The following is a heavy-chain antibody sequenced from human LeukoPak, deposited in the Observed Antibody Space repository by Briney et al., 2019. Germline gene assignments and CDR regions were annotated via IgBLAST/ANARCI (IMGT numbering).Heavy chain of an antibody. D-gene: IGHD2-15*01. V-gene: IGHV3-30-3*01. CDR1: GFTFSSYA. CDR2: ISYDGSNK. Sequence: GSLRLSCAASGFTFSSYAMHWVRQAPGKGLEWVAVISYDGSNKYYADSVKGRFTISRDNSKNTLYLQMNSLRAEDTAVYYCARDEDLLFDYWGQGTLVTVSS. J-gene: IGHJ4*02. CDR3: ARDEDLLFDY.